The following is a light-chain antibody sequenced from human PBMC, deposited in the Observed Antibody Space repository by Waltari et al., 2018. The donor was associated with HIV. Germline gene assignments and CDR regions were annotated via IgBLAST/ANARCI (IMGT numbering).Light chain of an antibody. CDR2: AAS. J-gene: IGKJ1*01. CDR3: QQYYRKPPT. CDR1: QSISSY. Sequence: DIQMTQSPASLSASVGDRVTITCRASQSISSYLNWYQQKPGKAPKLLIYAASSLQSVVPSLFSGSWSGTDFTLTISSLQADDVAVYYCQQYYRKPPTFGQGTKVEIK. V-gene: IGKV1-39*01.